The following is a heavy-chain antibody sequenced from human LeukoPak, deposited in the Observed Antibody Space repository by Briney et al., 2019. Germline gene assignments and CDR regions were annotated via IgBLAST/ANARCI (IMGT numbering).Heavy chain of an antibody. V-gene: IGHV4-34*01. D-gene: IGHD5-12*01. CDR2: INHSGST. Sequence: SETLSLTCAVYGGSFSGYYWSCIRQSPGKGLEWIGEINHSGSTNYNPSLKSRVTISVDRSKNQFSLNLKSVTDADTAVYYCVRAEKWVAPLFYYWGQGTLVTVSS. CDR3: VRAEKWVAPLFYY. CDR1: GGSFSGYY. J-gene: IGHJ4*02.